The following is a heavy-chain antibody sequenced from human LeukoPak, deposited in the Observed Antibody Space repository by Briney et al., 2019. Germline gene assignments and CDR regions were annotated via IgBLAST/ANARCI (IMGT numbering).Heavy chain of an antibody. V-gene: IGHV3-74*01. D-gene: IGHD5/OR15-5a*01. J-gene: IGHJ4*02. CDR3: ARQKYLRGPDVEYFDY. CDR1: GFTFSSYW. CDR2: INSDGSST. Sequence: HSGGSLRLSCAASGFTFSSYWMHWVRHAPGKGLVWVSRINSDGSSTNYADSVKGRFTISRDNAKNTLYLQMNSLRAEDTAVYYCARQKYLRGPDVEYFDYWGQGTLVTVSS.